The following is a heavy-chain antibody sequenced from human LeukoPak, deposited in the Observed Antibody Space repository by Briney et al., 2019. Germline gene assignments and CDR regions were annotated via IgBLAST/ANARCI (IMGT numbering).Heavy chain of an antibody. CDR2: ISGSGGST. J-gene: IGHJ4*02. V-gene: IGHV3-23*01. Sequence: PGGSLRLSCAASGFTVSGNYMSWVRQAPGKGLEWLSAISGSGGSTYYADSVQGRFTISRDNSKNTLYLQMSSLRAEDTAVYYCANSPKSDYWGQGTLVTVSS. CDR1: GFTVSGNY. CDR3: ANSPKSDY.